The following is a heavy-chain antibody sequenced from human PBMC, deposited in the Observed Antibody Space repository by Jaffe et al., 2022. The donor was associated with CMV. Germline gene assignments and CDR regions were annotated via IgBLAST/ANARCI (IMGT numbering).Heavy chain of an antibody. D-gene: IGHD3-16*01. CDR1: GFIFSGYS. J-gene: IGHJ4*02. CDR2: ISTRSRVL. CDR3: AREGEDGGLDY. V-gene: IGHV3-48*02. Sequence: EVKLVESGGGLVQPGESLRLSCAASGFIFSGYSMNWVRQAPGRGLEWLSYISTRSRVLYNADSVKGRFTISRDNADNSLSLQMRSLRDEDTAVYYCAREGEDGGLDYWGQGTLVTVSS.